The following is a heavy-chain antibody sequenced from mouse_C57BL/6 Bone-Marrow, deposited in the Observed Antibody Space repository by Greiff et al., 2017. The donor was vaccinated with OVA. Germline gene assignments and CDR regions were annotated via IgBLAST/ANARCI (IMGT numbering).Heavy chain of an antibody. Sequence: VKLQESGAELARPGASVKMSCKASGYTFTSYTMHWVKQRPGQGLEWIGYINPSSGYTKYNQKFKDKATLTADKSSSTAYMQLSSLTSEDSAVYYCARLYLFDYWGQGTTLTVSS. CDR1: GYTFTSYT. CDR2: INPSSGYT. J-gene: IGHJ2*01. V-gene: IGHV1-4*01. CDR3: ARLYLFDY.